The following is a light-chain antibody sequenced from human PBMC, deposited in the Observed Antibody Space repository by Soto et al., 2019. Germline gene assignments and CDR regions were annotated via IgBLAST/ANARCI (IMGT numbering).Light chain of an antibody. V-gene: IGKV3-11*01. CDR2: DAS. CDR1: QSVSSY. CDR3: QQRA. J-gene: IGKJ4*01. Sequence: EIVLTQSPATLSLSPGERATLSCRASQSVSSYLAWYQQKPGQAPRLLIYDASNRATGIPARFSGSGSGTDFTLTISSLEPEDFAVYYCQQRAFSGGTKVEIK.